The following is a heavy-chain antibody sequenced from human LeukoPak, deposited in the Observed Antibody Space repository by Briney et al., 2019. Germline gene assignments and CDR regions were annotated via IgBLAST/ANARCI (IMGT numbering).Heavy chain of an antibody. J-gene: IGHJ4*02. CDR2: ISHDGRTK. Sequence: GKSLTLSCVVSGFNFDNFAMHWVRQPLGKGLEWVAVISHDGRTKYYADSMKGRFTISRDNAKNSLYLQMNSLRAEDTAVYYCARIEVCYGPCFDYWGQGTLVTVSS. CDR3: ARIEVCYGPCFDY. D-gene: IGHD2-2*01. CDR1: GFNFDNFA. V-gene: IGHV3-30*04.